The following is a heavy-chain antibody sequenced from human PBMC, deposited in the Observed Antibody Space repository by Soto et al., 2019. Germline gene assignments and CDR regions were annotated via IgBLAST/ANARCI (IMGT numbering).Heavy chain of an antibody. CDR3: FSPLARAHYYHGMDV. V-gene: IGHV3-73*01. Sequence: PGGSLRLSCAASGFTFSGSAMHWVRQASGKGLEWVGRIRSKANSYATAYAATVNGRFTISRDDSKNTAYLQMNSLKTEDTAVYYCFSPLARAHYYHGMDVWGQGTTVTVSS. CDR2: IRSKANSYAT. CDR1: GFTFSGSA. J-gene: IGHJ6*02.